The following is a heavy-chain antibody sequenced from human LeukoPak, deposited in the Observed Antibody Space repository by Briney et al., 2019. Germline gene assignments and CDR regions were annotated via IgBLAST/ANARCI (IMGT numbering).Heavy chain of an antibody. D-gene: IGHD7-27*01. Sequence: GASVKVSCKASGYTFTGYYIHWVRQAPGQGLEWMGWINANSGGTNYAQKFQGRVTMSRDTSITTAYMELSRLRSDDTAVYYCAKKLGLGTYDYWGQGTLVTVSS. J-gene: IGHJ4*02. CDR2: INANSGGT. CDR3: AKKLGLGTYDY. V-gene: IGHV1-2*02. CDR1: GYTFTGYY.